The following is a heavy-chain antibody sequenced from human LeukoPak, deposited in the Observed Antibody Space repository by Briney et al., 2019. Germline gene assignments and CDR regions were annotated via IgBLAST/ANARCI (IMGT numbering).Heavy chain of an antibody. V-gene: IGHV4-59*08. CDR1: GGSISSYY. Sequence: PSETLSLTCTVSGGSISSYYWSWIRQPPGKGLEWIGYIYYSGSTNYNPSLKSRVTISVDTSKNQFSLKLSSVTAADTAVYYCARRRYFDWFSDAFDIWGQGTMVTVSS. CDR2: IYYSGST. J-gene: IGHJ3*02. D-gene: IGHD3-9*01. CDR3: ARRRYFDWFSDAFDI.